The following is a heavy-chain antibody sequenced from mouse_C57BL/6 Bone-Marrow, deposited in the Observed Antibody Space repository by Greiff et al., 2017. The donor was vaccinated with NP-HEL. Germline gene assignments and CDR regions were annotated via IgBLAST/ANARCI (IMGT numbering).Heavy chain of an antibody. Sequence: VQLQQSGAELVKPGASVKISCKASGYAFSSYWMNWVKQRPGKGLERIGQIYPGDGDTNYNGKFKGKATLTADKSSSTAYMQLSSLTSEDSAVYFCARDYYGSSYGFAYWGQGTLVTVSA. CDR1: GYAFSSYW. CDR2: IYPGDGDT. D-gene: IGHD1-1*01. CDR3: ARDYYGSSYGFAY. J-gene: IGHJ3*01. V-gene: IGHV1-80*01.